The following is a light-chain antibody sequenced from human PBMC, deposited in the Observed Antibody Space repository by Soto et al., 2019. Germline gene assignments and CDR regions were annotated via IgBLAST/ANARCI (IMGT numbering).Light chain of an antibody. CDR3: SSYTGSSTYVV. J-gene: IGLJ2*01. CDR2: DVN. V-gene: IGLV2-14*01. CDR1: SSDVGGSNY. Sequence: QSALTQPASVSGSPGQSITISCTGTSSDVGGSNYVSWYQQHPGKAPKLMIYDVNNRPSGVSNRFSGSKSGNTASLTISGLQAEDEADYYCSSYTGSSTYVVFGGGTKLTVL.